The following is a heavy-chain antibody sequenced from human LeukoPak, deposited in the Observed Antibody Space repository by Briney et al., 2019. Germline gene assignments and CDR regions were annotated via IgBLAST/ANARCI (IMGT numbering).Heavy chain of an antibody. D-gene: IGHD3-22*01. CDR3: ARDIDYDSSGYPTYAFDI. Sequence: GGSLRLSCAASGFTVNNNYMNWVRQAPGKGLEWVSVTYSGGSTYYAGSVKGRFTVSRDNSKNTLPLRMNSLRAEDTAVYYCARDIDYDSSGYPTYAFDIWGQGTMVTVSS. J-gene: IGHJ3*02. V-gene: IGHV3-53*01. CDR1: GFTVNNNY. CDR2: TYSGGST.